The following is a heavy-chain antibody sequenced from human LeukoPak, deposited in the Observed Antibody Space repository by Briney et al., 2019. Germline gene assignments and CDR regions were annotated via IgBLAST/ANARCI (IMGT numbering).Heavy chain of an antibody. CDR3: ATGRFVATAPYHPLGAFDI. Sequence: AASVKVSCKVSGYTLTELSMHWVRQAPGKGLEWMGGFDPEDGETIYAQKFQGRVTMTEDTSTDTAYMELSSLRSEDTAVYYCATGRFVATAPYHPLGAFDIWGQGTMVTVSS. CDR2: FDPEDGET. CDR1: GYTLTELS. D-gene: IGHD2-21*02. V-gene: IGHV1-24*01. J-gene: IGHJ3*02.